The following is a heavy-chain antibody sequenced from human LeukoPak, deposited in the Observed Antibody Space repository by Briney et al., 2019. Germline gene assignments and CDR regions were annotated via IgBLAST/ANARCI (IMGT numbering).Heavy chain of an antibody. CDR2: ISAYNGNT. V-gene: IGHV1-18*01. Sequence: ASVKVSCKASGYTFTSYGVSWVRQAPGQGLEWMGWISAYNGNTNYAQNLQGRVTMTTDTSTSTAYMELRSLRSDDTAVYYSARDAHQSGSYNFDYWGQGTLVTVSS. CDR3: ARDAHQSGSYNFDY. J-gene: IGHJ4*02. D-gene: IGHD1-26*01. CDR1: GYTFTSYG.